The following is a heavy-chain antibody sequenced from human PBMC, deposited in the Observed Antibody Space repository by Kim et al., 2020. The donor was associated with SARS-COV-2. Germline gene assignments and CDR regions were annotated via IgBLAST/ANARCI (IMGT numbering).Heavy chain of an antibody. CDR3: AGGRALEI. J-gene: IGHJ3*02. CDR2: DGSVK. Sequence: DGSVKYYVDSVKGRFTIFRDNAKNSVYLQMDNMRAEDTAVFYCAGGRALEIWGQGTMVTVSS. V-gene: IGHV3-7*03.